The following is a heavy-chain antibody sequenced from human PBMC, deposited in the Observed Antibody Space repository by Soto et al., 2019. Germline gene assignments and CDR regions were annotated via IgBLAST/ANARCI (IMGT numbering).Heavy chain of an antibody. CDR3: ARPPIAVAGTFYFDY. V-gene: IGHV5-51*01. J-gene: IGHJ4*02. CDR1: GYNFTSYW. CDR2: IYPGDSDT. Sequence: GESLKISCKGSGYNFTSYWIGWVRQMPGKGLEWMGIIYPGDSDTRYSPSFQGQVTISADKSISTAYLQWSSLKASDTAMYYCARPPIAVAGTFYFDYWGQGTLVTVSS. D-gene: IGHD6-19*01.